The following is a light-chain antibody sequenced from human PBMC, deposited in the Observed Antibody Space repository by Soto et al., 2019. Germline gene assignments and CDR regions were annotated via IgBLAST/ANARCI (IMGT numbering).Light chain of an antibody. CDR3: QQSYSTPVT. Sequence: DIQMTQSPSSLSASVGDRVTITCRARQSISSYLNWYQQKPGKAPKLLIYAASSLQSGVPSRFSGSGSGTDFTLTISSLQPEEFATYYCQQSYSTPVTFGQGTKLEIK. V-gene: IGKV1-39*01. J-gene: IGKJ2*01. CDR2: AAS. CDR1: QSISSY.